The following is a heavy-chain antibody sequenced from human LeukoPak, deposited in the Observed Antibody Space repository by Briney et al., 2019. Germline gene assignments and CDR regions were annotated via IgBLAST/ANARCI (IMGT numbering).Heavy chain of an antibody. J-gene: IGHJ3*02. CDR3: ARDYCSGGSCYSDAFDI. D-gene: IGHD2-15*01. Sequence: ASVKVSCKASGYTFTSYGISWVRQAPGQGLEWMGWISAYNGNTNYAQKLQGRVTMTTDTSTSTAYMEPRSLRSDDTAVYYCARDYCSGGSCYSDAFDIWGQGTMVTVSS. V-gene: IGHV1-18*01. CDR2: ISAYNGNT. CDR1: GYTFTSYG.